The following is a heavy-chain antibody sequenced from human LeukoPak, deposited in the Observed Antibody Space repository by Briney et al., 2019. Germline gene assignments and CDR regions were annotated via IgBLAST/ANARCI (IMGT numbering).Heavy chain of an antibody. CDR1: GFTFSSYG. V-gene: IGHV3-33*06. J-gene: IGHJ4*02. CDR3: AKNTQYSGYYDC. D-gene: IGHD6-6*01. Sequence: GRSLRLSCAASGFTFSSYGMHWVRQAPGKGLEWVAVIWYDGSNKYYADSVKGRFTISRDNSKNTLYLQMNSLRAEDTAVYYCAKNTQYSGYYDCWGQGTLVAVSS. CDR2: IWYDGSNK.